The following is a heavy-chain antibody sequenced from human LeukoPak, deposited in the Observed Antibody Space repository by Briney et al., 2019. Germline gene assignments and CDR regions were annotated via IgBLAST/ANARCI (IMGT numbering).Heavy chain of an antibody. CDR1: GGSLSSYY. J-gene: IGHJ6*02. Sequence: SETLSLTCTVSGGSLSSYYWSWLRQPPGKGLECIGYIYYSGSTNYNPSLKSRVTISVDTSKNQFSLKLSSVTAADTAVYYCARDRSDWVYGMDVWGQGTTVTVSS. V-gene: IGHV4-59*01. D-gene: IGHD1-26*01. CDR2: IYYSGST. CDR3: ARDRSDWVYGMDV.